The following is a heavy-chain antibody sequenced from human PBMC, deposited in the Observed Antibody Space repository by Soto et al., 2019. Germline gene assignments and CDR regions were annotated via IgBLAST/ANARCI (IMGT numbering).Heavy chain of an antibody. CDR2: IYYSGST. J-gene: IGHJ6*02. CDR3: ARDLVGQYYYYGMDV. CDR1: GGSIGSGGYY. Sequence: SETLSLTCTVSGGSIGSGGYYWSWIRQHPGKGLEWIGYIYYSGSTYYNPSLKSRVTISVDTSKNQFSLKLSSVTAADTAVYYCARDLVGQYYYYGMDVWGQGTTVTVSS. D-gene: IGHD2-21*01. V-gene: IGHV4-31*03.